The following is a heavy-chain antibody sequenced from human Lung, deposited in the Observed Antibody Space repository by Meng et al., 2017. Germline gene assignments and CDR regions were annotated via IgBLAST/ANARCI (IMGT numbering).Heavy chain of an antibody. CDR1: GYTFTDYY. J-gene: IGHJ4*02. CDR3: ARVLRATSGSYAFDY. Sequence: ASVKVSCKASGYTFTDYYMHWVRQAPGQGLEWMGWINPNSGGTNYAQKFQGRVTMTRDTSISTAYMELNRLRSDDTAVYYCARVLRATSGSYAFDYWGQGTLVTVSS. CDR2: INPNSGGT. V-gene: IGHV1-2*02. D-gene: IGHD1-26*01.